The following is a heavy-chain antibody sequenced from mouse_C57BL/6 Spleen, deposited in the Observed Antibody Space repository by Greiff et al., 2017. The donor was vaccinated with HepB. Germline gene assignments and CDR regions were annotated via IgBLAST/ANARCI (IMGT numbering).Heavy chain of an antibody. Sequence: VQLQQSGGGLVKPGGSLKLSCAASGFTFSDYGMHWVRQAPEKGLEWVAYISSGSSTIYYADTVKGRFTISRDNAKNTLFLQMTSLRSEDTAMYYCARGGTTVVARYFDVWGTGTTVTVSS. D-gene: IGHD1-1*01. V-gene: IGHV5-17*01. CDR1: GFTFSDYG. J-gene: IGHJ1*03. CDR2: ISSGSSTI. CDR3: ARGGTTVVARYFDV.